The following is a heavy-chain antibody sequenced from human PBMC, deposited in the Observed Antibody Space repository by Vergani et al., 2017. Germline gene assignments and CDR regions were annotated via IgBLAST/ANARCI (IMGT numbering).Heavy chain of an antibody. J-gene: IGHJ4*02. CDR3: ARHTTYTDS. CDR2: IYPADSDT. D-gene: IGHD1-1*01. CDR1: EYSFGNYW. V-gene: IGHV5-51*01. Sequence: EVELVQSGPEMRKPGESLKISCKGSEYSFGNYWIGWVRQMPGKGLEWMGIIYPADSDTRYSPSFQGQVTISADKSISNAFLQWDRLKASETALYYCARHTTYTDSWGQGTLVTVS.